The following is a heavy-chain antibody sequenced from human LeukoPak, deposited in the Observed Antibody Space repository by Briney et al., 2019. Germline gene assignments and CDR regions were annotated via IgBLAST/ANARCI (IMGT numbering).Heavy chain of an antibody. CDR1: GFTVGSNY. J-gene: IGHJ4*02. CDR3: VRVRSSSWYFDL. CDR2: LFGSGRT. D-gene: IGHD6-13*01. Sequence: GRSLRLSCAASGFTVGSNYMNWVRQAPGKGLEWVSILFGSGRTYYADSVKGRFTISRDNSKNTLFLQMNNLTTNDTALYYCVRVRSSSWYFDLWGQGTLVTVAS. V-gene: IGHV3-66*02.